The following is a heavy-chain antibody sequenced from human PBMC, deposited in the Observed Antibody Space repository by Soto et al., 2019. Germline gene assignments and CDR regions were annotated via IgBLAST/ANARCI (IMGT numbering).Heavy chain of an antibody. D-gene: IGHD3-3*01. J-gene: IGHJ5*02. Sequence: GASVKVSCKASGYTFTSYGISWVRQAPGQGLEWMGWISAYNGNTNYAQKLQGRVTMTTDTSTSTAYMELRSLRSDDTAVYYCASDGDFWSGYPRWFPPCGQGTLVTVSS. V-gene: IGHV1-18*04. CDR2: ISAYNGNT. CDR1: GYTFTSYG. CDR3: ASDGDFWSGYPRWFPP.